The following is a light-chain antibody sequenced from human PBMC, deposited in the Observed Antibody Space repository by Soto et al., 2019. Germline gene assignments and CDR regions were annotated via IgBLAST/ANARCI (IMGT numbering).Light chain of an antibody. CDR1: SNDVGGYKY. Sequence: QAVLTQPPSASGSPGQSVTISCTGTSNDVGGYKYVSWYQQNPGKAPKVMIYEVSKRPSGVPDRFSGSKSGNTASLTVSGLQAEDEADYYCSSYAGSNTWVFGGGTKLTVL. CDR2: EVS. V-gene: IGLV2-8*01. CDR3: SSYAGSNTWV. J-gene: IGLJ3*02.